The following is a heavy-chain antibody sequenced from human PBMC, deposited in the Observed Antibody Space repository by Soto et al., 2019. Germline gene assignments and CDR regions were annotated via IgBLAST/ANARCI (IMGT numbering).Heavy chain of an antibody. Sequence: PGGSLRLSCAASGFTFSTYSMNWVRQAPGKGLEWVSSISSSSSYIYYADSVKGRFTLSRDNAKNSLYLQMNSLRAEDTAVYYCARDRGIVVVPSGSSYYGMDVWGQGTTVTAP. CDR2: ISSSSSYI. V-gene: IGHV3-21*01. J-gene: IGHJ6*02. D-gene: IGHD2-2*01. CDR1: GFTFSTYS. CDR3: ARDRGIVVVPSGSSYYGMDV.